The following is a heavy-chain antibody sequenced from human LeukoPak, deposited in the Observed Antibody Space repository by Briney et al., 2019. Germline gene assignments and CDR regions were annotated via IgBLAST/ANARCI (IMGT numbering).Heavy chain of an antibody. Sequence: GSLRLSCAASRFTFSRYDMSWVRQAPGKGLEWIGSIYHSGSTYYNPSLKSRVTISVDTSKNQFSLKLSSVTAADTAVYYCARLSITMIVVVIIDYWGQGTLVTVSS. CDR2: IYHSGST. CDR1: RFTFSRYD. J-gene: IGHJ4*02. V-gene: IGHV4-38-2*01. D-gene: IGHD3-22*01. CDR3: ARLSITMIVVVIIDY.